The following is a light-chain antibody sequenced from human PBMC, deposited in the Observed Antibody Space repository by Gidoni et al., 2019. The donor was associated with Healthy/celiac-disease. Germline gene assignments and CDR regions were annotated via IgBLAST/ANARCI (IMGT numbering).Light chain of an antibody. J-gene: IGKJ4*01. V-gene: IGKV2-28*01. Sequence: IVMTPSPLSLPVTPGEPASISCRSSQSLLHSNGYNYLDWYLQKPGQSSQLLIYLGSNRASGVPDRFSGSGSGTDFTLKISRVEAEDVGVYYCMQALQTPLTFGGGTKVEIK. CDR1: QSLLHSNGYNY. CDR2: LGS. CDR3: MQALQTPLT.